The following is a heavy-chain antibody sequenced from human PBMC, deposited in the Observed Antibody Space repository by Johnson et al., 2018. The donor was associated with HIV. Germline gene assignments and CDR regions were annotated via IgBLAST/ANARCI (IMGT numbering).Heavy chain of an antibody. CDR1: GFTFNNFA. J-gene: IGHJ3*02. D-gene: IGHD6-6*01. CDR2: ISGSGTST. V-gene: IGHV3-23*04. CDR3: AKVHIAARWSDAFDI. Sequence: VQLVESGGGLVQPGGSLRLSCAASGFTFNNFAMSWVRQAPGKGLEWASGISGSGTSTYYADSVKGRFTISRDNSKNTLYLQMNSLRAEDTAVYFCAKVHIAARWSDAFDIWGQGTMVTVSS.